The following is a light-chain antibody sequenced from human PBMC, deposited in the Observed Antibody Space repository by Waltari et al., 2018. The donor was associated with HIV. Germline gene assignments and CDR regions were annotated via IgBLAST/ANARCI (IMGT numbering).Light chain of an antibody. J-gene: IGLJ1*01. Sequence: QSALTQPASVSGSPGQSITISCTGTNSDVGAYDFVSWYQQHPGKAPKLLIYKSFHRSSGISDRFSVSRSGNTASLTISGLQPEDEADYYCCAYASTNSPYYIFGGGTTVT. CDR2: KSF. V-gene: IGLV2-14*01. CDR3: CAYASTNSPYYI. CDR1: NSDVGAYDF.